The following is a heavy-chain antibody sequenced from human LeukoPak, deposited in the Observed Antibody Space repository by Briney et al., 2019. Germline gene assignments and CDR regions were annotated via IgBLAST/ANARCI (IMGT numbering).Heavy chain of an antibody. CDR1: GGSISSYY. D-gene: IGHD1-1*01. CDR3: ARINWNYFDY. J-gene: IGHJ4*02. CDR2: IYYSGNT. V-gene: IGHV4-59*08. Sequence: KASQTLSLTCTVSGGSISSYYWSWVRQPPGKGLEWIGYIYYSGNTNYNPSLKSRLTMSADRSRNQFSLNLNSVTAADTAVYYCARINWNYFDYWGQGILVTVSS.